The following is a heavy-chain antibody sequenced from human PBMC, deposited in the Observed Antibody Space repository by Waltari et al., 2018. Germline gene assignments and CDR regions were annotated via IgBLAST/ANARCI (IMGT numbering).Heavy chain of an antibody. Sequence: QVQLQESGPRLVKPSETLSLTCDVSGYAINSGFYWGWFRQAPEKGLEWIATIYHDGTTSCTPSPTRLVTTAMDTAKNQISLKLKSVTDADTAVYYCTRQTLGYCTSAACRRLEAWGQGTLVTVSS. D-gene: IGHD2-8*02. V-gene: IGHV4-38-2*01. CDR3: TRQTLGYCTSAACRRLEA. CDR2: IYHDGTT. J-gene: IGHJ5*02. CDR1: GYAINSGFY.